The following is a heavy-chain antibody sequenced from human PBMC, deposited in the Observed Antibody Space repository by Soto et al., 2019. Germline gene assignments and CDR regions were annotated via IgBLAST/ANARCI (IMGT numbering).Heavy chain of an antibody. Sequence: SETLSLTCTVSGGSISSYYWSLIRQPPGKGLEWIGYIYYSGSTNYNPSLKSRVTISVDTSKNQCSLKLSSVTAADTAVYYCARETYSGYDSHYGMDVWGQGTTVTVSS. J-gene: IGHJ6*02. CDR2: IYYSGST. CDR3: ARETYSGYDSHYGMDV. D-gene: IGHD5-12*01. CDR1: GGSISSYY. V-gene: IGHV4-59*01.